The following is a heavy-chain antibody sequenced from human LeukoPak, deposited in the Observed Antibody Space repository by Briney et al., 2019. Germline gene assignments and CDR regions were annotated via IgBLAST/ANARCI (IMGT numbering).Heavy chain of an antibody. CDR3: ARPTRGPAAIRGGNWFDP. V-gene: IGHV1-2*02. Sequence: ASVKVSCKASGYTSTGYYMHWVRQAPGQGLEWMGWINPNSGGTNYAQKFQGRVTMTRDTSISTAYMELSRLRSDDTAVYYCARPTRGPAAIRGGNWFDPWGQGTLVTVSS. CDR1: GYTSTGYY. D-gene: IGHD2-2*02. J-gene: IGHJ5*02. CDR2: INPNSGGT.